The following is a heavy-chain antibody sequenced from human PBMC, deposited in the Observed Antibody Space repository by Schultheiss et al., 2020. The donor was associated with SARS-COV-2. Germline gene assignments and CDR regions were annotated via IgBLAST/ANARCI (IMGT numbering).Heavy chain of an antibody. D-gene: IGHD5-12*01. CDR1: GYTFTSYG. J-gene: IGHJ4*02. V-gene: IGHV1-2*02. CDR3: ARDFFEGGYETNFDY. Sequence: ASVKVSCKASGYTFTSYGISWVRQAPGQGLEWMGWINPNSGGTNYAQKFQGRVTMTRDTSISTAYMELSRLRSDDTAVYYCARDFFEGGYETNFDYWGQGTLVTVSS. CDR2: INPNSGGT.